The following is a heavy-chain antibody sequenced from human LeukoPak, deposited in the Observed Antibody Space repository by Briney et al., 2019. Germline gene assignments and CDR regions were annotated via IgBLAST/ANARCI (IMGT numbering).Heavy chain of an antibody. Sequence: ASVKVSCKASGGTFSSYAISWVRQAPGQGLEWMGWISAYNGNTNYAQKLQGRVTMTTDTSTSTAYMELRSLRSDDTAVYYCARDPYSSPFDYWGQGTLVTVSS. CDR1: GGTFSSYA. J-gene: IGHJ4*02. CDR2: ISAYNGNT. CDR3: ARDPYSSPFDY. D-gene: IGHD6-13*01. V-gene: IGHV1-18*01.